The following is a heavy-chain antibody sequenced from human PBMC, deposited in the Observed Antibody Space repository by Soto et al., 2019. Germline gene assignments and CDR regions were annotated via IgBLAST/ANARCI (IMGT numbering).Heavy chain of an antibody. CDR1: GGTFSSYA. CDR2: LIPIFGTA. CDR3: ARSRWSGRPTAFTAPH. V-gene: IGHV1-69*01. D-gene: IGHD3-3*01. Sequence: QVQLVQSGAEVKKPGSSVKVSCKASGGTFSSYAISCVRQAPGQGLEWMGGLIPIFGTANYAQKFQGRFTITADESTSTAYRELSSLRSEDTAVYYCARSRWSGRPTAFTAPHWGQGPLVSVTS. J-gene: IGHJ4*02.